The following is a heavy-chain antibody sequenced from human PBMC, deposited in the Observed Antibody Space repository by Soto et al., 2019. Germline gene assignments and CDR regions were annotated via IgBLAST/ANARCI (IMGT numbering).Heavy chain of an antibody. CDR2: IYYSGST. J-gene: IGHJ6*02. CDR3: ARLGYYDFWSNYYYYGMDV. CDR1: GGSISSSSYY. V-gene: IGHV4-39*01. D-gene: IGHD3-3*01. Sequence: TETLSLTCTVSGGSISSSSYYWGWIRQPPGKGLEWIGSIYYSGSTYYNPSLKSRVTISVDTSKNQFSLKLSSVTAADTAVYYCARLGYYDFWSNYYYYGMDVWGQGTTVTVSS.